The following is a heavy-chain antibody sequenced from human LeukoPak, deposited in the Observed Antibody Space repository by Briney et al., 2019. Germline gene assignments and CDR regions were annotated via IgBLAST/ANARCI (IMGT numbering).Heavy chain of an antibody. Sequence: ASVKVSCKASGYTFTSYGISWVRQAPGQGLEWMGWISAYNGNTNYAQKLQGRVTMTTDTSTSTAYMELRSLRSDDTAVYYCARDLVVRGLRPNWFDPLGQGTLVSVSS. CDR3: ARDLVVRGLRPNWFDP. CDR1: GYTFTSYG. D-gene: IGHD3-10*01. V-gene: IGHV1-18*01. CDR2: ISAYNGNT. J-gene: IGHJ5*02.